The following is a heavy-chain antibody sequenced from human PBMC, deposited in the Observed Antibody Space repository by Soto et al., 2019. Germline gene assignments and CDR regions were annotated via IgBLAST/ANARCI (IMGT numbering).Heavy chain of an antibody. V-gene: IGHV3-7*01. CDR1: GFTFSSYW. CDR3: ARDSKRGDYVLPNPTH. Sequence: EVQLVESGGGLVQPVGSLRLSCAASGFTFSSYWISWVRQAPGKGLEWVANIKQDGSEKYYVDSVKGRFTISRDNAKNSLYLQTNSLRAEDTAVYYCARDSKRGDYVLPNPTHWGQGTLVTVSS. D-gene: IGHD4-17*01. CDR2: IKQDGSEK. J-gene: IGHJ4*02.